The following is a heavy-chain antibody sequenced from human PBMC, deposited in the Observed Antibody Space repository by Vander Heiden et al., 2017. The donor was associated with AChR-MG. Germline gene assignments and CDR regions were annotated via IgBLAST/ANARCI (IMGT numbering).Heavy chain of an antibody. J-gene: IGHJ3*02. Sequence: EVQLLESGGGLAQPGGSLRLSCSASGLPFSSHAMNWVRQAAGKGLEWVSASSDSGSDTYYADSVKGRFTIYRDNSKNTLYLQMNSLRAEDTAVYYCAKGYSSGWFNAFHIWGQGTMVTVSS. D-gene: IGHD6-19*01. CDR1: GLPFSSHA. CDR2: SSDSGSDT. V-gene: IGHV3-23*01. CDR3: AKGYSSGWFNAFHI.